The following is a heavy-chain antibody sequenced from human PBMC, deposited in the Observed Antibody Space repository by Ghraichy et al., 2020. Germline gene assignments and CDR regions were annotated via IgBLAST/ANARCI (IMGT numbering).Heavy chain of an antibody. V-gene: IGHV3-7*03. CDR2: VIQDGSTK. CDR3: ARHLGGEGGY. D-gene: IGHD3-3*01. CDR1: GFTFSSYS. Sequence: GGSLRLSCAASGFTFSSYSMNWVRQAPGKGLEWVANVIQDGSTKYYVDSVKGRFTISRDNAKNSLYLQMNSLRAEDTAVYYCARHLGGEGGYWGQGTLVTVSS. J-gene: IGHJ4*02.